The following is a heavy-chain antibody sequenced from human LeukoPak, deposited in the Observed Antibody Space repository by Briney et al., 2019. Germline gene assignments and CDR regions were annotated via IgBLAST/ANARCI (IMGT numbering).Heavy chain of an antibody. CDR1: GYTFTGYY. CDR3: AKITMIVE. D-gene: IGHD3-22*01. CDR2: ISYDGSNK. J-gene: IGHJ4*02. Sequence: SCKASGYTFTGYYMHWVRQAPGKGLEWVAVISYDGSNKYYADSVKGRFTISRDNSKNTLYLQMNSLRAEDTAVYYCAKITMIVEWGQGTLVTVSS. V-gene: IGHV3-30*18.